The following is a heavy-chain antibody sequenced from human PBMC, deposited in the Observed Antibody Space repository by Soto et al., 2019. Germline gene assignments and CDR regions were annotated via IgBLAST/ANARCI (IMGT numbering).Heavy chain of an antibody. CDR1: GFAFSGSA. J-gene: IGHJ4*02. Sequence: GGSLRLSCAASGFAFSGSAMHWVRQASGKGLEWVGRIRSKDNSYATAHAASVKGRFTISRDYSKNTAYLQMNSLKTEDTAVYYCNRIADSVAATDQFDYWGQGTLVTVSS. CDR2: IRSKDNSYAT. CDR3: NRIADSVAATDQFDY. V-gene: IGHV3-73*01. D-gene: IGHD2-15*01.